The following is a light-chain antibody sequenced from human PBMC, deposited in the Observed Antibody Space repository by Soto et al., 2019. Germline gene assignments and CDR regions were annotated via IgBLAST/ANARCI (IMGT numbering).Light chain of an antibody. CDR2: DAS. CDR3: QQYNSYSWT. Sequence: DIQMTQSPSTLSASVGDRVTITCRASQSISSWLAWYQQKPGKAPKLLIYDASSLESGVPSRFSGSGSETEFTLTISSLQPDDFATYYCQQYNSYSWTFGQGTKVDIK. CDR1: QSISSW. V-gene: IGKV1-5*01. J-gene: IGKJ1*01.